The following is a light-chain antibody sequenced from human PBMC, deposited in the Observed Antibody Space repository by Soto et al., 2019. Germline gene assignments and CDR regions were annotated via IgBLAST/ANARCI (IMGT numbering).Light chain of an antibody. CDR1: QSVGSTY. J-gene: IGKJ4*01. CDR3: QQVNSYPLT. V-gene: IGKV3-20*01. Sequence: EIVLTQSPGTLSLSPGERATLSCRASQSVGSTYLAWYHQKPGQAPRLLIYGASSRATGIPDRFSGSGSGTDFTLTINSLQSEDVATYYCQQVNSYPLTFGGGTKVDIK. CDR2: GAS.